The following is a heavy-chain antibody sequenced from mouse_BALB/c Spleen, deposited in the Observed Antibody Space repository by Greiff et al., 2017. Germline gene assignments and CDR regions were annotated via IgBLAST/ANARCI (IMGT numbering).Heavy chain of an antibody. V-gene: IGHV5-17*02. CDR1: GFTFSSFG. CDR3: ARIRYGNYLDY. Sequence: EVKLMESGGGLVQPGGSRKLSCAASGFTFSSFGMHWVRQAPEKGLEWVAYISSGSSTIYYADTVKGRFTISRDNPKNTLFLQMTSLRSEDTAMYYCARIRYGNYLDYWGQGTTLTVSS. J-gene: IGHJ2*01. D-gene: IGHD2-10*02. CDR2: ISSGSSTI.